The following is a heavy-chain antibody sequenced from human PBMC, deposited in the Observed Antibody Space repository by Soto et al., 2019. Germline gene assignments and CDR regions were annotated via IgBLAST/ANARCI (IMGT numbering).Heavy chain of an antibody. D-gene: IGHD1-26*01. CDR3: AKGQLSIGSPLFDS. V-gene: IGHV3-23*01. J-gene: IGHJ4*02. Sequence: PGGSLRLSCVASEFTFSHYAMNWVRQAPGKGLEWVSSISAKSDRVYLADPVQGRFTISRDNSKNTLFLQMYSLSAEDTAAYYCAKGQLSIGSPLFDSWGQGTQVTVSS. CDR2: ISAKSDRV. CDR1: EFTFSHYA.